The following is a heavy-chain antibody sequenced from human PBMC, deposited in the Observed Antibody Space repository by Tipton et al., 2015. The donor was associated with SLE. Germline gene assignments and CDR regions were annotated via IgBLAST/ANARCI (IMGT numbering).Heavy chain of an antibody. V-gene: IGHV4-34*01. CDR1: GGSFSGYY. CDR3: ARGIVAAFFY. D-gene: IGHD6-6*01. J-gene: IGHJ4*02. CDR2: INHSGST. Sequence: LRLSCAVYGGSFSGYYWSWIRQPPGKGLEWIGKINHSGSTNYNPSLKSRVTISVDTSKKQFSLKLRSVTAADTAVYYRARGIVAAFFYWGQGTLVTVTS.